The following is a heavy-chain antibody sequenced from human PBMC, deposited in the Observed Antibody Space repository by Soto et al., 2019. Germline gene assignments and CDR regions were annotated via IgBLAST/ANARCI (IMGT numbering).Heavy chain of an antibody. CDR1: GYTFTSYY. CDR2: INPSGGST. CDR3: ARDPRFVGVVTQNYYYGMDV. J-gene: IGHJ6*02. Sequence: ASVKVSCKASGYTFTSYYMHWVRQAPGQGLEWMGIINPSGGSTSYAQKFQGRVTMTRDTSTSTVYMELSNLRSEDTAVYYCARDPRFVGVVTQNYYYGMDVWGQGTTVTVSS. V-gene: IGHV1-46*01. D-gene: IGHD3-3*01.